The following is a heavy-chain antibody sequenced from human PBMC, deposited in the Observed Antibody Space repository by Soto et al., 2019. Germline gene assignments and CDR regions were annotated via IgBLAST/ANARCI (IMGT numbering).Heavy chain of an antibody. D-gene: IGHD5-12*01. Sequence: QVQLVESGGGVVQPGRSLRLSCAASGFTFSSYGMHWVRQAPGKGLEWVAVIWYDGSNKYYADSVKGRFTISRDNSKNKLYLQMNSLRAEDTAVYYCARDRGRGYLDYWGQGTLVTVSS. V-gene: IGHV3-33*01. J-gene: IGHJ4*02. CDR2: IWYDGSNK. CDR1: GFTFSSYG. CDR3: ARDRGRGYLDY.